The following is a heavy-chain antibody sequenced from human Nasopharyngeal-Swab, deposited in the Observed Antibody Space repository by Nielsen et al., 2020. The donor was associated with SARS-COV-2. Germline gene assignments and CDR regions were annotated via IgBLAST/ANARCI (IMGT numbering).Heavy chain of an antibody. D-gene: IGHD2-15*01. CDR3: ARLRGSAFYYYYLDV. Sequence: KVSCKGSGYSFTTFWITWVRQMPGKGLEWMGITYPDDSDTRYSPSFQGQVTFSVDKSTSTAYLQWSSLKASDTAMYYCARLRGSAFYYYYLDVWGKGTTVTVSS. CDR2: TYPDDSDT. CDR1: GYSFTTFW. J-gene: IGHJ6*03. V-gene: IGHV5-51*01.